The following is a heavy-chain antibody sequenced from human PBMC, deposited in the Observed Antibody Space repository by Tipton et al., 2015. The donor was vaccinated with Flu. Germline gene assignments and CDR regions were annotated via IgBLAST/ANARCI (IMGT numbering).Heavy chain of an antibody. CDR3: ARLYYDILTGSYYFDY. Sequence: TLSLTCTVSGGSISSSGYYWGWIRQPPGKGLEWIGSIYYSGSTYYNPSLKSRVTISVDTSKNQFSLKLSSVTAADTAVYYCARLYYDILTGSYYFDYWGQGTLVTVSS. CDR1: GGSISSSGYY. CDR2: IYYSGST. V-gene: IGHV4-39*07. D-gene: IGHD3-9*01. J-gene: IGHJ4*02.